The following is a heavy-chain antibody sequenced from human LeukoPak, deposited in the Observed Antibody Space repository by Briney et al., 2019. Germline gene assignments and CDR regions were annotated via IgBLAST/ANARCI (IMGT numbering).Heavy chain of an antibody. D-gene: IGHD1-26*01. Sequence: ASVKVSCKASGYTFTSYYMHWVRQAPGQGLEWMGIINPSGGSTSYAQKFQGRVTMTRDMSTSTVYMELSSLRSEDTAVYYCARGLYIPYSGSYSYWFDPWGQGTLVTASS. CDR3: ARGLYIPYSGSYSYWFDP. J-gene: IGHJ5*02. CDR1: GYTFTSYY. CDR2: INPSGGST. V-gene: IGHV1-46*01.